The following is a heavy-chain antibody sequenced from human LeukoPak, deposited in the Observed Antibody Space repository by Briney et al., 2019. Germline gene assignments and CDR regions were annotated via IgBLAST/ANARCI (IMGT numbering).Heavy chain of an antibody. V-gene: IGHV4-38-2*02. J-gene: IGHJ4*02. CDR3: AIFTFGGIIAPDY. Sequence: PSETLSLTCTVSGYSISSGFYWGWIRQPPGKGLECIGSIYHSGTTYYNPSLKSRVTISVDTSKNQFSLKLSSVTAADTAVYYCAIFTFGGIIAPDYWGQGTLVTVSS. D-gene: IGHD3-16*02. CDR2: IYHSGTT. CDR1: GYSISSGFY.